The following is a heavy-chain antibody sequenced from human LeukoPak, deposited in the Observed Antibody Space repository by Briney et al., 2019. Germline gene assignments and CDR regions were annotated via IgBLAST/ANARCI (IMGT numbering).Heavy chain of an antibody. CDR1: GFTFSDYY. V-gene: IGHV3-11*01. J-gene: IGHJ4*02. CDR2: ISSSGSTI. D-gene: IGHD5-18*01. CDR3: ARDTAMVYFDY. Sequence: GGSLRLSCAASGFTFSDYYMSWIRQAPGKGLEWVSYISSSGSTIYYADSVKGRFTISRDNAKNLLYLQMNSLRAEDTAVYYCARDTAMVYFDYWGQGTLVTVSS.